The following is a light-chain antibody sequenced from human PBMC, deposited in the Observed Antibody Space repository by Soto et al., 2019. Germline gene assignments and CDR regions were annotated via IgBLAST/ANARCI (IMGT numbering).Light chain of an antibody. CDR1: ESIANY. Sequence: DIQMTQYPSSLSASVGDRVPITCRSSESIANYLNWYQQKPGKAPNLLIYAASTLQTGVPSRFSGSGSGTDFTLTISSLQTEDFATYFCQQSYISPYTFGQGTKLDI. J-gene: IGKJ2*01. V-gene: IGKV1-39*01. CDR3: QQSYISPYT. CDR2: AAS.